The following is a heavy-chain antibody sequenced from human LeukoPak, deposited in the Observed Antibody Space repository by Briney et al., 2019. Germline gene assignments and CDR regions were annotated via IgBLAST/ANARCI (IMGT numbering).Heavy chain of an antibody. Sequence: PGGSLRLSCAASGFIFSSYDMHWVRQAPGKGLEWVSAIANVGNIYYSNSVRGRFTISRENAKNAVYLQMNGLRVGDTAVYYCARGGEDGFDPWGQGTLVTVSS. J-gene: IGHJ5*02. CDR3: ARGGEDGFDP. D-gene: IGHD3-16*01. V-gene: IGHV3-13*01. CDR1: GFIFSSYD. CDR2: IANVGNI.